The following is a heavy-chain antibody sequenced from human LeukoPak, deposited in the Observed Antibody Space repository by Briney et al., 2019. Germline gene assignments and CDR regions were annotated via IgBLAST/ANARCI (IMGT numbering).Heavy chain of an antibody. V-gene: IGHV4-59*01. J-gene: IGHJ4*02. CDR1: GASMNDYY. D-gene: IGHD4-11*01. CDR2: VHHSLSS. Sequence: SETLSLTCAVSGASMNDYYWSWIRQTPGKGLEWIGHVHHSLSSNFSPSLKSRVTMSMDTSKSQFSLRMTSVTAADTAVYYCACYSVLGRTFDCWGQGTQVTVSS. CDR3: ACYSVLGRTFDC.